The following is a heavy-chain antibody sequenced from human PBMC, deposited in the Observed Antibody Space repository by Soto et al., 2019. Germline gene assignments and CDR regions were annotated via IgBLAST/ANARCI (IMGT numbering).Heavy chain of an antibody. D-gene: IGHD6-6*01. J-gene: IGHJ4*02. V-gene: IGHV1-18*01. CDR3: ARAPRSFRSGWSSSSYNDY. CDR1: GYTFTSYG. CDR2: ISAYNGNT. Sequence: ASVKVSCKASGYTFTSYGISWVRQAPGQGLEWMGWISAYNGNTNYAQKLQGRVTMTTDTSTSTAYMELRSLRSDDTAVYYCARAPRSFRSGWSSSSYNDYWGQGTLVTVSS.